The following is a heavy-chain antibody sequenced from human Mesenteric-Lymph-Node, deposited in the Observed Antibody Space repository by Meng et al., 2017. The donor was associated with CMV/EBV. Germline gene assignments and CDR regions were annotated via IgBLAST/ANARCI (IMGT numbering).Heavy chain of an antibody. CDR3: ARGSSYYQAY. Sequence: LTCTVSDDSINTGGYFWSWIRPHPGKGLEWMGYMYDSGSIYSNPSLKSRITLSIDTSKRQFALKLRSVTAADTAVYYCARGSSYYQAYWGQGTLVTVSS. D-gene: IGHD3-10*01. CDR2: MYDSGSI. V-gene: IGHV4-31*03. J-gene: IGHJ4*02. CDR1: DDSINTGGYF.